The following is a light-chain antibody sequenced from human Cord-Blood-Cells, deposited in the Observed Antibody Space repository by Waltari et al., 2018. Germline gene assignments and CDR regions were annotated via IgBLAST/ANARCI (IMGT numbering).Light chain of an antibody. V-gene: IGLV2-18*02. Sequence: QSALTPPPPVSGSPGQSVPISCTGTSSDVGSYNRVSWYQQPPGTAPKLMIYEVSNRPSGVPDRFSGSKSGNTASLTISGLQAEDEADYYCSSYTSSSTVVFGGGTKLTVL. J-gene: IGLJ2*01. CDR2: EVS. CDR1: SSDVGSYNR. CDR3: SSYTSSSTVV.